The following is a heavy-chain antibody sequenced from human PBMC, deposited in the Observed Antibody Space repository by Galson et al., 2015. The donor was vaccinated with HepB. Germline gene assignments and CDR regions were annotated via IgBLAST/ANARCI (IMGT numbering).Heavy chain of an antibody. D-gene: IGHD3-22*01. J-gene: IGHJ3*02. V-gene: IGHV3-49*04. CDR3: TRSEFYYYDSSGYSHDAFDI. Sequence: SLRLSCAASGFTFGDYAMSWVRQAPGKGLEWVGFIRSKAYGGTTEYAASVKGRFTISRDDSKSIAYLQMNSLKTEDTAVYYCTRSEFYYYDSSGYSHDAFDIWGQGTLVTVSS. CDR2: IRSKAYGGTT. CDR1: GFTFGDYA.